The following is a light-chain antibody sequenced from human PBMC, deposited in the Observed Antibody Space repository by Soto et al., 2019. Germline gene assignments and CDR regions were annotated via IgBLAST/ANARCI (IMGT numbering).Light chain of an antibody. CDR2: AAS. CDR1: QSISSY. J-gene: IGKJ1*01. Sequence: DIPVTQSPFSLSASVGDRVTITCRASQSISSYLNWYQQKPGTAPKLLIYAASSLQSGVPSRFSGSGSGRDFTLTISSLQPEDCATYYCQQSYSTPPTFAQGTKVEIK. CDR3: QQSYSTPPT. V-gene: IGKV1-39*01.